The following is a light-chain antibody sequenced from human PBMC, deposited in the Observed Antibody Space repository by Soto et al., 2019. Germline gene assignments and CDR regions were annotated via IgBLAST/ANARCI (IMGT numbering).Light chain of an antibody. J-gene: IGKJ3*01. CDR2: ATS. CDR3: QQRET. V-gene: IGKV1-39*01. Sequence: DIQMTQSPSSLSASVGDRITITCRASQAIHSYLNWYQQKPGKAPNLLIFATSTLQSGVPSRFSGSGSGTDFTLTISSLKHEAFATYYCQQRETFGPGTKVDIK. CDR1: QAIHSY.